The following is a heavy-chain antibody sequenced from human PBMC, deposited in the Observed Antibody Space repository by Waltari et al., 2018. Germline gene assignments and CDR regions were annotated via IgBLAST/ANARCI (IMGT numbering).Heavy chain of an antibody. CDR1: GFTFSSYS. V-gene: IGHV3-21*01. J-gene: IGHJ6*02. Sequence: EVQLVESGGGLVKPGGSLRLSCAASGFTFSSYSMNWVRQAPGKGLEWVSSISSSSSYIYYADSVKGRFTISRDNAKNSLYLQMNSLRAEDTAVYYCARDPAAGNLAYYYYYGMDVWGQGTTVTV. D-gene: IGHD6-13*01. CDR2: ISSSSSYI. CDR3: ARDPAAGNLAYYYYYGMDV.